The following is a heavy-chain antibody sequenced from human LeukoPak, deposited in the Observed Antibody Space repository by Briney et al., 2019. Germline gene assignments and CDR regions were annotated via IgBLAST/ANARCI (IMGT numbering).Heavy chain of an antibody. CDR2: ISSSGTTI. D-gene: IGHD3-10*01. V-gene: IGHV3-48*03. J-gene: IGHJ4*02. CDR1: GFTFSRYE. Sequence: GGSLRLSCAASGFTFSRYEMNWVRQAPGKGLEWVSYISSSGTTIYYADSVKGRFTISRDNSKNTLYLQMNSLRAEDTAVYYCARTRITMVRGPAYYFDYWGQGTLVTVSS. CDR3: ARTRITMVRGPAYYFDY.